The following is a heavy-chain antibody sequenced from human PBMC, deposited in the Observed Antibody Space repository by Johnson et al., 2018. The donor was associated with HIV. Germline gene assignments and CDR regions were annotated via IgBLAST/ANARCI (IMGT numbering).Heavy chain of an antibody. CDR1: GFTFSNFG. CDR2: VPDDGDNK. D-gene: IGHD5-18*01. J-gene: IGHJ3*02. Sequence: QVQLVESGGGVVQPERSLRLSCAASGFTFSNFGFHWVRQAPGKGLEWVAVVPDDGDNKYYADSVKGRFTISRDNSKNTLYLQMNSLRAEDTAIYYCARGQLWLLDDALDIWGQGTMVTVSS. CDR3: ARGQLWLLDDALDI. V-gene: IGHV3-30*03.